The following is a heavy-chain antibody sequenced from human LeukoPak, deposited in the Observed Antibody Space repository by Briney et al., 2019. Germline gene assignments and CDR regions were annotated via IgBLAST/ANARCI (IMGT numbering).Heavy chain of an antibody. CDR3: AKVWSSSLNYNYGMDV. CDR1: GFTFSSYV. CDR2: ISGSGGST. V-gene: IGHV3-23*01. D-gene: IGHD6-6*01. Sequence: PGGPLRLSCAASGFTFSSYVMSWVRQAPGKGLEWVSVISGSGGSTYYADSVKGRFTISRDNSKNTLYLQMNSLRAEDTAVYYCAKVWSSSLNYNYGMDVWGQGTTVTVSS. J-gene: IGHJ6*02.